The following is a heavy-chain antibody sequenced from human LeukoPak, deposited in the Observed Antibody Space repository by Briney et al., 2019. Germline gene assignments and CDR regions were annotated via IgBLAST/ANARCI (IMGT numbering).Heavy chain of an antibody. J-gene: IGHJ4*02. CDR1: VFSFSSYC. D-gene: IGHD6-13*01. CDR2: IRHSVDRP. V-gene: IGHV3-23*01. Sequence: GGSLRLSYAASVFSFSSYCMSWVRQAPGKGLECVSVIRHSVDRPYYTDSVKGRFTISRDNSKNTLFLQMDSLRAEDTAVYYCGQDPSRIPAGMCDYWGQGTRVTASS. CDR3: GQDPSRIPAGMCDY.